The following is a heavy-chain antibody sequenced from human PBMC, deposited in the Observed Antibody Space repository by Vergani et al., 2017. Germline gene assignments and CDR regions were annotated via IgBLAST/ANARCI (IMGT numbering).Heavy chain of an antibody. CDR1: GGTFSNHV. V-gene: IGHV1-69*01. CDR3: AGDGGSGLKVPAAIRYYCYYMDD. J-gene: IGHJ6*03. CDR2: ILPLFGTP. D-gene: IGHD2-2*01. Sequence: QVQLVQSGAEVKKPGSSVKVSCKSSGGTFSNHVLAWVRQAPGQGLEWMGGILPLFGTPTDAQRFQGRVTITQDESTTTAYMVLTSLTSENSAIYYCAGDGGSGLKVPAAIRYYCYYMDDLGGEATVTVSS.